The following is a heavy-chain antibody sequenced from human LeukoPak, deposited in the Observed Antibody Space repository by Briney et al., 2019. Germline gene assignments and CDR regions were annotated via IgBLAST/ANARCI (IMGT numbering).Heavy chain of an antibody. J-gene: IGHJ4*02. D-gene: IGHD1-14*01. CDR1: GFTFSTYW. CDR2: ISSDESSK. CDR3: AKEQYPGYFDY. V-gene: IGHV3-30*18. Sequence: GGSLRLSCATSGFTFSTYWMHWVRQVPGKGLDWVAIISSDESSKYYADSVKGRFTISRDNSNNTLYLQLNNLRTDDTATYFCAKEQYPGYFDYWGQGTLVTVSS.